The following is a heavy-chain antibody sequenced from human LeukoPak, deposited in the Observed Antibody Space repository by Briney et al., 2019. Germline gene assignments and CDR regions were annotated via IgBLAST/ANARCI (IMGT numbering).Heavy chain of an antibody. J-gene: IGHJ4*02. CDR3: ARAGAAAATTSFDY. CDR2: ISAYNGNT. D-gene: IGHD6-13*01. V-gene: IGHV1-18*01. CDR1: GYTFTSYG. Sequence: ASVKVSCRASGYTFTSYGISWVRQAPGQGLEWMGWISAYNGNTNYAQKLQGRVTMTTDTSTSTAYMELRSLRSDDTAVYYCARAGAAAATTSFDYWGQGTLVTVSS.